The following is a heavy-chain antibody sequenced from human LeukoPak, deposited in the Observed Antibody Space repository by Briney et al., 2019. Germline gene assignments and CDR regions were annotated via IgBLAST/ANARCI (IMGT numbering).Heavy chain of an antibody. V-gene: IGHV3-21*04. CDR1: GFTFSSYS. CDR3: AKEVGRYFDWLMTADYYYYYMDV. D-gene: IGHD3-9*01. CDR2: ISSSSSYI. Sequence: GGSLRLSCAASGFTFSSYSMIWVRQAPGKGLEWVSSISSSSSYIYYADSVKGRFTISRDNSKNTLYLQMNSLRAEDTAVYYCAKEVGRYFDWLMTADYYYYYMDVWGKGTTVTISS. J-gene: IGHJ6*03.